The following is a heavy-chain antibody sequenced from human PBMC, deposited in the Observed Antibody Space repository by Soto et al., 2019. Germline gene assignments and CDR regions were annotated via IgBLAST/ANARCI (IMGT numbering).Heavy chain of an antibody. V-gene: IGHV3-9*01. CDR3: AKGHSRDYYDSSGYYNWLDP. J-gene: IGHJ5*02. CDR1: GFTFDDYA. Sequence: GGSLRLSCAASGFTFDDYAMHWVRQAPGKGLEWVSGISWNSGSIGYADSVKGRFTISRDNAKNSLYLQMNSLRAEDTALYYCAKGHSRDYYDSSGYYNWLDPWGQGTLVTVSS. D-gene: IGHD3-22*01. CDR2: ISWNSGSI.